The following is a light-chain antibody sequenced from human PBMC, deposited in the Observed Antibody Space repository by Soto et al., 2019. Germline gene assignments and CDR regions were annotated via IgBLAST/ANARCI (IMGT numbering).Light chain of an antibody. CDR2: GTS. J-gene: IGKJ1*01. CDR1: QCVGGK. Sequence: EIVMTQSPATLSVSPGERVTLSCRASQCVGGKLAWYHQSPGQPPRLLIYGTSTRATGIPARFGGRGSGTEFTLSISSLQSEDFGIYFCQQYDDWPPAFGQGTKV. CDR3: QQYDDWPPA. V-gene: IGKV3-15*01.